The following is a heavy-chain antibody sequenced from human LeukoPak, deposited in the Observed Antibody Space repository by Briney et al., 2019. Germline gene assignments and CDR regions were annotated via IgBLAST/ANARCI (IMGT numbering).Heavy chain of an antibody. CDR3: ASAPMGDLRPFDY. V-gene: IGHV1-2*02. D-gene: IGHD2-21*02. CDR1: GYTFTSYG. J-gene: IGHJ4*02. Sequence: ASVKVSCKASGYTFTSYGISWVRQAPGQGLEWMGWISAYSGGTNYAQKFQGRVTMTRDTSISTAYMELSRLRSDDTAVYYCASAPMGDLRPFDYWGQGTLVTVSS. CDR2: ISAYSGGT.